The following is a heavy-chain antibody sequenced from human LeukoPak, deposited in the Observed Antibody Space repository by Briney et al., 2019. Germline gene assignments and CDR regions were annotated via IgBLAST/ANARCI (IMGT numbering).Heavy chain of an antibody. CDR1: AGSVSSHQ. V-gene: IGHV4-59*02. Sequence: SQTLSLTCTASAGSVSSHQWSWIRQPPGKGREWIGYIYYSGSTNYNPSLKSRFTISIDTSNNRFSLMLSSVTAADTAVYYCARGVLTTVSYYMDVWGKGTTVTVSS. J-gene: IGHJ6*03. D-gene: IGHD4-11*01. CDR2: IYYSGST. CDR3: ARGVLTTVSYYMDV.